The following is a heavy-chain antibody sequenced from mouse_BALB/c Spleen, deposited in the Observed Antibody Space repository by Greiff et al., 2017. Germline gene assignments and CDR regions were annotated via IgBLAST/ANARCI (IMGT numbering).Heavy chain of an antibody. Sequence: QVQLKQSGPGLVQPSQSLSITCTASGFSFTSYGVHWVRQSPGKGLEWLGVIWSGGSTDYNAAFISRLSISKDNSKSQVFFKMNSLQANDTAIYYCARNDYGNYAWVAYWGQGTLVTVSA. D-gene: IGHD2-1*01. CDR1: GFSFTSYG. V-gene: IGHV2-2*02. J-gene: IGHJ3*01. CDR3: ARNDYGNYAWVAY. CDR2: IWSGGST.